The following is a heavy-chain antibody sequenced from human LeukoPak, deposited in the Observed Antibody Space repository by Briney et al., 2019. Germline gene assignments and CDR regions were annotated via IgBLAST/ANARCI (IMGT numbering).Heavy chain of an antibody. J-gene: IGHJ4*02. CDR1: GFTFSSYG. CDR2: IWYDGSNK. Sequence: GRSLRLSCAASGFTFSSYGMHWVRQAPGKGLEWVAVIWYDGSNKYYADSVTGRFTISRDNSKNTLYLQMNSLRAEDTAVYYCAREGHIVLVTAIYFYYWGQGTLVTVSS. CDR3: AREGHIVLVTAIYFYY. D-gene: IGHD2-21*02. V-gene: IGHV3-33*01.